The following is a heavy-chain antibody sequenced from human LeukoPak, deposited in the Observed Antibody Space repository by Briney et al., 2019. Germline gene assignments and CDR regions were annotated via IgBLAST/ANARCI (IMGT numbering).Heavy chain of an antibody. D-gene: IGHD1-14*01. V-gene: IGHV1-8*01. CDR1: GYTFTSYD. CDR2: MNPNSGNT. J-gene: IGHJ6*03. Sequence: ASVKVSCKASGYTFTSYDINWVRQTTGQGLEWMGWMNPNSGNTGCAQKFQGRVTMTRNTSIRTAYMELSSLRSEDTAVYYCARVTQYPYYYMDVWGKGTTVTISS. CDR3: ARVTQYPYYYMDV.